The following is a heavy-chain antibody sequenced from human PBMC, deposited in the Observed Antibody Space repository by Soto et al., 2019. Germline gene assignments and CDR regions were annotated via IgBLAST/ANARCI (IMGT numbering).Heavy chain of an antibody. CDR1: GGSISSSSYY. J-gene: IGHJ4*02. Sequence: SETLSLTCTVSGGSISSSSYYWGWIRQPPGKGLEWIGSIFYSGSTYYNPSLKSRVTISVDTSKNQFSLKLSSVTAADTAVYYCARTSRFDCWGQGTLVTVSS. V-gene: IGHV4-39*01. D-gene: IGHD6-6*01. CDR2: IFYSGST. CDR3: ARTSRFDC.